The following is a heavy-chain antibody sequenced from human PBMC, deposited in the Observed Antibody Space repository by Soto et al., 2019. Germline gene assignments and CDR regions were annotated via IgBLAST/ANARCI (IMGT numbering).Heavy chain of an antibody. CDR1: GFTFSSYA. CDR2: IYYSGST. CDR3: ARDTLGLGGMDV. D-gene: IGHD7-27*01. Sequence: VQLLESGGGLVQPGGSLRLSCAASGFTFSSYAMSWVRQAPGKGLEWIGYIYYSGSTNYNPSLKSRVTISVDTSKNQFSLKLSSVTAADTAVYYCARDTLGLGGMDVWGQGTTVTVSS. J-gene: IGHJ6*02. V-gene: IGHV4-59*01.